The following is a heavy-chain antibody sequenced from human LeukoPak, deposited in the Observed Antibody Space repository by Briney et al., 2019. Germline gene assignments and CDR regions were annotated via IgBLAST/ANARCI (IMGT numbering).Heavy chain of an antibody. CDR3: AGWGGGVNH. Sequence: GGSLRLSCSASGFDFATYWINWVRQAPGKGLEWVANISPDGSARYVDAVRGRFTTSGDNAKNSLSMEMNSLRAEDTAVYYCAGWGGGVNHWGQGTLVTVSS. J-gene: IGHJ4*02. V-gene: IGHV3-7*01. D-gene: IGHD3-16*01. CDR1: GFDFATYW. CDR2: ISPDGSAR.